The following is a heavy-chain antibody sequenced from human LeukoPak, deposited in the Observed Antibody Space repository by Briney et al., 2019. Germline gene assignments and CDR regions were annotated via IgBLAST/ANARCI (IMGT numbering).Heavy chain of an antibody. CDR1: GGSISSYY. CDR2: IYYSGST. D-gene: IGHD3-22*01. J-gene: IGHJ4*02. V-gene: IGHV4-59*08. CDR3: ARHYYDSSGYFYQDY. Sequence: KPSETLSLTCTVSGGSISSYYWNWIRQPPEKGLEWIGYIYYSGSTNYNPSLKSRVTISVDTSKNQFSLKLTSVTAADTAVYYCARHYYDSSGYFYQDYWGQGTLVTVSS.